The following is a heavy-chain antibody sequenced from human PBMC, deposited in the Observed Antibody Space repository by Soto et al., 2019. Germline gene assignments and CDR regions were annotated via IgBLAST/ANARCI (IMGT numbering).Heavy chain of an antibody. J-gene: IGHJ5*02. CDR1: GGTFTSYT. CDR3: ARYLTIEAAGTFDP. V-gene: IGHV1-69*02. D-gene: IGHD6-13*01. Sequence: QVQLVQSGAEVKKPGSSLKISCTTSGGTFTSYTISWLRQAPGQGPEWMGRSIPVLGVANSAQKFQDRVTITADTSTKTAYMELSGLTSDDTAMYYCARYLTIEAAGTFDPWGQGTLVTVSS. CDR2: SIPVLGVA.